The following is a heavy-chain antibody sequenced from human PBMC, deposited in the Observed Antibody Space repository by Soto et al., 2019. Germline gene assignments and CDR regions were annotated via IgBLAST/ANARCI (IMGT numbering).Heavy chain of an antibody. D-gene: IGHD2-2*01. CDR1: GYTFTSYA. J-gene: IGHJ5*02. CDR3: ALGRTGRSSTSYWFDP. Sequence: QVQLVQSGAEVKKPGASVKVSCKASGYTFTSYAMHWVRQAPGQRLEWMGWINAGNGNTKYSQKFQGRVTITRDTSASTADMELSSLRSEDTAVYYCALGRTGRSSTSYWFDPWGQGTLVTVSS. CDR2: INAGNGNT. V-gene: IGHV1-3*01.